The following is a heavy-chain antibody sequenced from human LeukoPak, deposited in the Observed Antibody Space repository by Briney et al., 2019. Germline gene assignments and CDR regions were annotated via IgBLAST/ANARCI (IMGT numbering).Heavy chain of an antibody. CDR3: ARDHGKLGNAFDY. V-gene: IGHV3-48*01. CDR1: GFTFSSYT. CDR2: ITSSSSTI. J-gene: IGHJ4*02. Sequence: PGGSLRLSCAASGFTFSSYTMNWVRQAPGKGLEWVSYITSSSSTIYYADSVKGRFTISRDNAKNSLYLQMNSLRAEDTAVYYCARDHGKLGNAFDYWGQGTLVTVSS. D-gene: IGHD7-27*01.